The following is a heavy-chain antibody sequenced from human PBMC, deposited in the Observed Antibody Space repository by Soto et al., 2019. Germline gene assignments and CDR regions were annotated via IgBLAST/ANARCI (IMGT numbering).Heavy chain of an antibody. Sequence: SESQSPTWPLACGSVSMGCYYSGWFHHHPGKGMEWIGYTNYSGSTDNTPYPNTGVSISVDTTKNQNTLKLSSVTAADAAVYYGARIRTPYQAMFGVVPHAWGQGTLVTVSS. CDR2: TNYSGST. D-gene: IGHD3-3*01. V-gene: IGHV4-31*02. J-gene: IGHJ5*01. CDR3: ARIRTPYQAMFGVVPHA. CDR1: CGSVSMGCYY.